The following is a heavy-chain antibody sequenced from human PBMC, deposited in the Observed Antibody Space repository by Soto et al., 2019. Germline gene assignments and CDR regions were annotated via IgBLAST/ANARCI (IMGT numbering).Heavy chain of an antibody. CDR3: ARDRGEDTSRWFWYFSH. CDR2: LNIAGTI. CDR1: GASISSFN. D-gene: IGHD6-13*01. V-gene: IGHV4-4*07. J-gene: IGHJ2*01. Sequence: PSETLSLTCSVSGASISSFNWNWVRQPAGKGPEWVGRLNIAGTINYNPSLKSRITMSMDTSKNQISLHLRSVTAADTAIYYCARDRGEDTSRWFWYFSHWGHGTLVTVS.